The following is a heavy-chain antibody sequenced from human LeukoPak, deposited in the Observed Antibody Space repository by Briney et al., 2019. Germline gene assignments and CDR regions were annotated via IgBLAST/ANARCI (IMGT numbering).Heavy chain of an antibody. V-gene: IGHV1-69*05. CDR2: IIPIFGTA. CDR3: ARRYSYPDAFDI. J-gene: IGHJ3*02. Sequence: ASVKVSCKASGGTFSSYAISWVRQAPGQGLEWMGRIIPIFGTANYAQKFQARVTITTDESTSTAYMELSSLRSEDTAVYYCARRYSYPDAFDIWGQGTMVTVSS. CDR1: GGTFSSYA. D-gene: IGHD5-18*01.